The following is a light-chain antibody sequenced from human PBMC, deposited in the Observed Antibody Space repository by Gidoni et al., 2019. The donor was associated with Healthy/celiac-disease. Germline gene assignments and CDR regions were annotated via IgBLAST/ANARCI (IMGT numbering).Light chain of an antibody. CDR1: SSDVGGYNY. CDR3: SSYAGSYTYV. CDR2: DVS. V-gene: IGLV2-11*01. J-gene: IGLJ1*01. Sequence: QSALTQPRSVSGSPGQPVTISCTGTSSDVGGYNYVSWYQQHPGKAPKLMIYDVSKRPSGVPDRFSGSKSGNTASLTISGLQAEDEADYYCSSYAGSYTYVFGTGTKVTVL.